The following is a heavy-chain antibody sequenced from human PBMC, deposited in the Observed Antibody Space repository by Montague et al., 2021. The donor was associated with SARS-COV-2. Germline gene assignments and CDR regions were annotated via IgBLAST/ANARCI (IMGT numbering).Heavy chain of an antibody. J-gene: IGHJ6*02. V-gene: IGHV4-4*07. CDR3: ARDHMTILFMVYYYGMDV. Sequence: SETLSLTCTVSGASISSYYLRWIRQPAGTSLDWTARIYPSGSSMHNPSPKSRVTMSVDTSKNLFSLKLSSVTAADTAVYYCARDHMTILFMVYYYGMDVWGQGTTVTGAS. CDR1: GASISSYY. D-gene: IGHD4/OR15-4a*01. CDR2: IYPSGSS.